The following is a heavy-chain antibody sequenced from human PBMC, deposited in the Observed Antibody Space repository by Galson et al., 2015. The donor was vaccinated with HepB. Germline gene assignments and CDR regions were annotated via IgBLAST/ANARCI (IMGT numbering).Heavy chain of an antibody. J-gene: IGHJ4*02. CDR2: IYYRGST. CDR1: GGSISSSTYY. D-gene: IGHD1-1*01. V-gene: IGHV4-39*01. Sequence: TLSLTCTVSGGSISSSTYYWVWIRQPPGKGLEWIGNIYYRGSTYYKPSLKSRVTISVDTSKNQFSLKLSSVTAADTAVYYCARQPLGTYYFDYWGQGTLVTVSS. CDR3: ARQPLGTYYFDY.